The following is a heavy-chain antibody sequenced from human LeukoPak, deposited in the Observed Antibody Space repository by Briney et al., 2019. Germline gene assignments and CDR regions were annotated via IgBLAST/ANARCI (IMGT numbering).Heavy chain of an antibody. J-gene: IGHJ4*02. CDR3: TRAVAGHPD. D-gene: IGHD6-19*01. CDR2: INHSGYT. CDR1: GVAFSNYY. V-gene: IGHV4-34*01. Sequence: PSETLCLTCAVSGVAFSNYYWSWVRQSPRKGLEWIGEINHSGYTNYNPSLKSRVTMSIDTSKNQFSLMLTSVTAADTAVYYCTRAVAGHPDWGQGTLVTVSS.